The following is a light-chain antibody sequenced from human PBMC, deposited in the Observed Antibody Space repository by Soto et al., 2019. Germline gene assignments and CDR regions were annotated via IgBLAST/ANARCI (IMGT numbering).Light chain of an antibody. CDR2: GAS. CDR1: QSISSTY. Sequence: SVLTQSPGTLSLSPGEGATLSCRTSQSISSTYLAWYQQRPGQAPRLLIYGASSRATGIPDRFSGSGSGTDFTLTISRLEPEDFAVYFCQQYGRSPPFTFGQGTKVEMK. J-gene: IGKJ2*01. CDR3: QQYGRSPPFT. V-gene: IGKV3-20*01.